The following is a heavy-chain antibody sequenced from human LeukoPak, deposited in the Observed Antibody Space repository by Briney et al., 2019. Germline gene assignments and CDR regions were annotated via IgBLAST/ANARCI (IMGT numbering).Heavy chain of an antibody. CDR3: ARGGGAWYFDL. Sequence: GESLKISLKGSGYSFNSYWMHWVRQAPGKGLVWVSRINSDESTTSYADSVKGRFTISRDNAKNTLYLQMNSLRAEDTAVYYCARGGGAWYFDLWGRGTLVTVSS. CDR2: INSDESTT. CDR1: GYSFNSYW. J-gene: IGHJ2*01. V-gene: IGHV3-74*01. D-gene: IGHD3-16*01.